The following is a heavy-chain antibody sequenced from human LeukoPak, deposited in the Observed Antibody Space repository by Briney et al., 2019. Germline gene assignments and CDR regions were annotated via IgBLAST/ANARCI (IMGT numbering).Heavy chain of an antibody. CDR2: INPNSGGT. CDR1: GYTFTRYY. Sequence: ASVKVSCKASGYTFTRYYMHWVRQAPGPGLEWVGWINPNSGGTNEAQKFQGTVTMTWDTSISTDYLELSRLRSDDTAVYYCARDPYSYYYDSSGYSYFDFWAQGPLVTVSS. J-gene: IGHJ4*02. V-gene: IGHV1-2*02. CDR3: ARDPYSYYYDSSGYSYFDF. D-gene: IGHD3-22*01.